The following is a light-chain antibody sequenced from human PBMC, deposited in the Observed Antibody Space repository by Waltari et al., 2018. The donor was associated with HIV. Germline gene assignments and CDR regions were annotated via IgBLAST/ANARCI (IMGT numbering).Light chain of an antibody. CDR1: QSVSSTY. J-gene: IGKJ2*01. CDR3: QQYGTSPL. Sequence: EIVLTQSPGTLSLSPGERATLSCRASQSVSSTYLAWYQQQPGQAPRLLIHGASSRATDIPDRLSGSGSGTDFTLTSSRLEPEEFAVYYCQQYGTSPLFGQGTKVEI. V-gene: IGKV3-20*01. CDR2: GAS.